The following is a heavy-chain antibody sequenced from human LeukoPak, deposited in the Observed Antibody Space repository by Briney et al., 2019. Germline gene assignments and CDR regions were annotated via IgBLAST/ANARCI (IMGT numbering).Heavy chain of an antibody. Sequence: GGSLRLSCAASGFTFSSYGMHWVRQATGKGLEWVSAIGTAGDTYYPGSVKGRFTISRENAKNSLYLQMNSLRAGDTAVYYCARAAFDSSGYDYWGQGTLVTVSS. D-gene: IGHD3-22*01. CDR1: GFTFSSYG. V-gene: IGHV3-13*01. CDR3: ARAAFDSSGYDY. J-gene: IGHJ4*02. CDR2: IGTAGDT.